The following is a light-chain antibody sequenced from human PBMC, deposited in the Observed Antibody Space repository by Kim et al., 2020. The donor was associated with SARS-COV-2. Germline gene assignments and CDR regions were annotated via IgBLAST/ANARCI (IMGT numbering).Light chain of an antibody. Sequence: QSALTQPASVSGSPGQSITISCTATSSDVGSFNLVSWYQQHPGKAPKLIIYEVSKWPSGVSNRFSGSKSGNTASLTIPGLQAEDEADYCCCSYGAGSTSIFGGGTQLTVL. CDR2: EVS. CDR3: CSYGAGSTSI. J-gene: IGLJ2*01. CDR1: SSDVGSFNL. V-gene: IGLV2-23*02.